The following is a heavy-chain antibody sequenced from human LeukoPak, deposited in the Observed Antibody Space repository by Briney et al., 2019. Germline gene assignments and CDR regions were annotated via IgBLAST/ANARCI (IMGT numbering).Heavy chain of an antibody. CDR1: GGSISGCY. V-gene: IGHV4-59*01. CDR3: ARYHQYSSAWYLDY. D-gene: IGHD6-19*01. CDR2: IFYSGSS. J-gene: IGHJ4*02. Sequence: PSETLSLTCTVSGGSISGCYWSWIRQPPGKGLEWIGYIFYSGSSSYNPSLESRVTISVDTSKNQFSLKLSSVTAADTSVYYCARYHQYSSAWYLDYWGQGALVTASS.